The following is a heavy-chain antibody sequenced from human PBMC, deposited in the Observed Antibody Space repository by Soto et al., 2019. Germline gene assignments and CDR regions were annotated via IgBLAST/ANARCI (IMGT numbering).Heavy chain of an antibody. V-gene: IGHV3-23*01. D-gene: IGHD3-3*01. CDR1: GFTFSSYA. Sequence: PGGSLRLSCAASGFTFSSYAMSWVRQAPGKGLEWVSAISGSGGSTYYADSVKGRFTISRDNSKNTLYLQMNSPKAQEPAGDSCAKVYRHLECLLRAYYMDVWGKGTTVTVSS. J-gene: IGHJ6*03. CDR3: AKVYRHLECLLRAYYMDV. CDR2: ISGSGGST.